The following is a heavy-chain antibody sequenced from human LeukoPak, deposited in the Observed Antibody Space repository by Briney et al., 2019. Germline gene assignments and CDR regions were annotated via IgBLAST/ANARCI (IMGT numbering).Heavy chain of an antibody. J-gene: IGHJ5*02. CDR1: GGSVNSGSYY. D-gene: IGHD4-23*01. CDR3: ARDRVGGYNWFDP. V-gene: IGHV4-61*01. Sequence: SETLSLTCTVSGGSVNSGSYYWSWIRQPPGKGLEWIGYIYYTGSTNYNPSLKSRVTISVDTSKNQFSPKLSSVTAADTAVYYCARDRVGGYNWFDPWGQGTLVTVSS. CDR2: IYYTGST.